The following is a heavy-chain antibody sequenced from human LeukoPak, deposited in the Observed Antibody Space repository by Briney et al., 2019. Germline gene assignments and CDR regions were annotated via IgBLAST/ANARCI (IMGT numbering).Heavy chain of an antibody. CDR2: ISHTGSTM. Sequence: GGSLRLSCAASGFTFSSYSMNWVRQAPGKGLEWVSYISHTGSTMSYADSVKGRFTISRDNARNSLYLQMNSLRAEDTAVYYCAIPPLSGTGSSRPLAEMDVWGQGTTVTVSS. J-gene: IGHJ6*02. CDR3: AIPPLSGTGSSRPLAEMDV. CDR1: GFTFSSYS. V-gene: IGHV3-48*04. D-gene: IGHD3-10*01.